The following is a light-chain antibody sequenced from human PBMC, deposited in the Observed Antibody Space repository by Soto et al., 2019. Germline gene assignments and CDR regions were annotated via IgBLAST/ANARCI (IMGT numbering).Light chain of an antibody. V-gene: IGKV1-5*01. CDR3: KKYESYPSS. J-gene: IGKJ2*01. Sequence: IQMTQSPSTVSASVGDRVTITCRASQSISSSLAWYQQKPGKAPKVLIYDASSLDSGVPSRFSGSGYGTEFTLPVSSLQPGVFAPYSCKKYESYPSSLGKGTKLEIK. CDR1: QSISSS. CDR2: DAS.